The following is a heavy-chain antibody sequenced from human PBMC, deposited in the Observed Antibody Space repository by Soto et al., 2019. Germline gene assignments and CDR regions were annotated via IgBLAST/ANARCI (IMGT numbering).Heavy chain of an antibody. CDR2: IAVGSGYT. D-gene: IGHD2-8*01. CDR1: RFTFTSSA. Sequence: GASVKVSCKASRFTFTSSAFQWVRQARGQRLEWIGWIAVGSGYTNYAQRFQDRVTLTRDMSTATTYMELSRLTSEDTAIYYCAADATAWQQMVPSDYWGQGTLVTVSS. CDR3: AADATAWQQMVPSDY. V-gene: IGHV1-58*01. J-gene: IGHJ4*02.